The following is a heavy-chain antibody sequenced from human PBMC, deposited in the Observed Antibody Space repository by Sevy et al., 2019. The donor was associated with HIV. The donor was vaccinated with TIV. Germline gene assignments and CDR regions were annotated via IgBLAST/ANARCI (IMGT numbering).Heavy chain of an antibody. D-gene: IGHD2-21*02. Sequence: ASVKVSCKASGGSLSNYGMNWVWQAPGQGLEWRGGILPQVGIANYAQRFRDRVTITADESTSTVYMEVRRLRSEDTGIYYCATVRPRGGDCYFFDSWGQGTLVTVSS. CDR3: ATVRPRGGDCYFFDS. V-gene: IGHV1-69*10. CDR2: ILPQVGIA. CDR1: GGSLSNYG. J-gene: IGHJ4*02.